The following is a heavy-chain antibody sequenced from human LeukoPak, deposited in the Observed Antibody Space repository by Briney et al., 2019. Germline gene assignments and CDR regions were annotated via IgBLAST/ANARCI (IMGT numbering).Heavy chain of an antibody. CDR3: ARGQSSANYYFEY. Sequence: ASVKVSCKASGFTFINYYMHWVRQAPGQGLAWMGIINPSDGSSTYAQNFQGRVTMTRDTSTSTVYMELSSLRSEDTAVYYCARGQSSANYYFEYWGQGTLVTVSS. D-gene: IGHD3-22*01. V-gene: IGHV1-46*01. J-gene: IGHJ4*02. CDR2: INPSDGSS. CDR1: GFTFINYY.